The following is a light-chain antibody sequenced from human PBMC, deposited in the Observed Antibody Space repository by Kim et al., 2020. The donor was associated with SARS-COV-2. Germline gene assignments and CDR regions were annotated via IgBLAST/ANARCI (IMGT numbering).Light chain of an antibody. CDR3: SSYTRSSTLYVL. J-gene: IGLJ2*01. CDR1: SSDVGDHNY. Sequence: SIPIPCTGTSSDVGDHNYVSWYQQHPGKAPKLIIYAVNNRPSGVSNRFSGSKSGNTASLTISGLQAEDEADYYCSSYTRSSTLYVLFGGGTQLTVL. V-gene: IGLV2-14*03. CDR2: AVN.